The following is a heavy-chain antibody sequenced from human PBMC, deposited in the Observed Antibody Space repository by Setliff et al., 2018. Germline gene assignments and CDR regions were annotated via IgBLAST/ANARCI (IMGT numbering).Heavy chain of an antibody. CDR3: AKDISRTGYYYFDY. Sequence: SCVASGFTFSNYAINWVRQAPGQGLEWVSGISGGGINTDYADSVKGRFTISRDNAKDTLYLQMNSLRAEDTAVYYCAKDISRTGYYYFDYWGRGTLVTVSS. CDR1: GFTFSNYA. CDR2: ISGGGINT. V-gene: IGHV3-23*01. D-gene: IGHD3-9*01. J-gene: IGHJ4*02.